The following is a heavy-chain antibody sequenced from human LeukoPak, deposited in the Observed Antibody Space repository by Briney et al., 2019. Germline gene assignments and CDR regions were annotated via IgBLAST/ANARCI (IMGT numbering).Heavy chain of an antibody. V-gene: IGHV3-21*01. CDR2: ISSSSSYI. Sequence: GGSLRLSCAASGFTFSSYSMNWVRQAPGQGLEWVSSISSSSSYIYYADSVKGRFTISRDNAKNSLYLQMNSLRAEDTAVYYCARDRVLGFQHWGLGTLVTVSS. CDR3: ARDRVLGFQH. D-gene: IGHD6-6*01. J-gene: IGHJ1*01. CDR1: GFTFSSYS.